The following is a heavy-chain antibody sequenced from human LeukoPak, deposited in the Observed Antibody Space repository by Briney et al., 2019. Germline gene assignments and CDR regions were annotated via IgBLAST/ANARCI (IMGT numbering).Heavy chain of an antibody. CDR2: IYYSGST. D-gene: IGHD1-7*01. CDR3: ARGPSRITGTTMAWFDP. J-gene: IGHJ5*02. V-gene: IGHV4-30-4*08. CDR1: GGSISSYY. Sequence: SETLSLTCTVSGGSISSYYWSWIRQPPGKGLEWIGYIYYSGSTYYSPSLKSRVTISVDTSKNQFSLKLSSVTAADTAVYYCARGPSRITGTTMAWFDPWGQGTLVTVSS.